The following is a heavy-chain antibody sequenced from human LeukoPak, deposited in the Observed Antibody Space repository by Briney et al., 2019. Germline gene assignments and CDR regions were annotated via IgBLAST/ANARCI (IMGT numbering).Heavy chain of an antibody. CDR2: IKSKTEGGTT. Sequence: GGSLRLSCAASGLSYSDSYMTWIRQAPGKGLEWVGRIKSKTEGGTTDYAAPVKGRFTISRDDSQNTVDLQISSLTAEDTAMYFCTTTYIVASTRKFGDYWGQGTLVVVSS. CDR1: GLSYSDSY. D-gene: IGHD5-12*01. V-gene: IGHV3-15*01. CDR3: TTTYIVASTRKFGDY. J-gene: IGHJ4*02.